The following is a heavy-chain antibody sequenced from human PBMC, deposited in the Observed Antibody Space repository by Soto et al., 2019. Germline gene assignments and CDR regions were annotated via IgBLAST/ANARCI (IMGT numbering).Heavy chain of an antibody. CDR2: IYPGDSDT. CDR1: GYSFTTYW. V-gene: IGHV5-51*01. D-gene: IGHD2-15*01. Sequence: EVQLVQSGAEVKKPGESLKISCKDSGYSFTTYWIGWVRQMPGKGLEWMGIIYPGDSDTRYSPSFQGQVTFSADKSINTAYLQWSSRKAADTAMYYCARLSGYCSGGDCYPKYWYFDLWGRGTLVTVSS. CDR3: ARLSGYCSGGDCYPKYWYFDL. J-gene: IGHJ2*01.